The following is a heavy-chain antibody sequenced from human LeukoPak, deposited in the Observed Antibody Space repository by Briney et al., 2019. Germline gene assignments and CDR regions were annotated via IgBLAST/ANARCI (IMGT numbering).Heavy chain of an antibody. D-gene: IGHD3-22*01. J-gene: IGHJ4*02. CDR1: GYTFTSYG. CDR2: ISAYNGNT. Sequence: ASVKVSCKASGYTFTSYGISWVRQAPGQGLEWMGWISAYNGNTNYAQKLQGRVTTTTDTSTSTAYMELSSLRSEDTAVYYCARDPTTMIVVAADGFDYWGQGTLVTVSS. V-gene: IGHV1-18*01. CDR3: ARDPTTMIVVAADGFDY.